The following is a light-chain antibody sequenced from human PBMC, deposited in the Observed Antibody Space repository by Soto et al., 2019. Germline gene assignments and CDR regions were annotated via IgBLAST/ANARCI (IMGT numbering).Light chain of an antibody. V-gene: IGLV2-8*01. J-gene: IGLJ1*01. CDR3: SSYAGSSNV. CDR1: SSDVGGYNY. Sequence: ALTHPPSASWSPGQSVAISCTGTSSDVGGYNYVSWYQQHPGKAPKLMIYEVNKRPSGVPDRFSGSKSGNTASLTVSGLQAEDEADYYCSSYAGSSNVFGTGTKVTVL. CDR2: EVN.